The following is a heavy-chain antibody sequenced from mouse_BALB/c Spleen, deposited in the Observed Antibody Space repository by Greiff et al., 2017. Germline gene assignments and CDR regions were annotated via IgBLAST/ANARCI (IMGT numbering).Heavy chain of an antibody. Sequence: GQLQQSGAELAKPGASVKMSCKASGYTFTSYWMHWVKQRPGQGLEWIGYINPSTGYTEYNQKFKDKATLTADKSSSTAYMQLSSLTSEDSAVYYCARINYGNSFDYWGQGTTLTVSS. CDR1: GYTFTSYW. CDR2: INPSTGYT. CDR3: ARINYGNSFDY. J-gene: IGHJ2*01. D-gene: IGHD2-1*01. V-gene: IGHV1-7*01.